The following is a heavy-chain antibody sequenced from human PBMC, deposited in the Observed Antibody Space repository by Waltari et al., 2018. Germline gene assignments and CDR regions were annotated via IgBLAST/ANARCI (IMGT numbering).Heavy chain of an antibody. CDR3: AIHRPGGLGMHV. J-gene: IGHJ6*02. D-gene: IGHD2-15*01. CDR2: ITSDGSRT. Sequence: VQLVGSGGGSVERGGSRLLACLACGRTYSSYWMRWVRQAPGKGPVWVSGITSDGSRTRYADSVKGRFTISRDNAKNTLFLQMSGLRDEDAAVYYCAIHRPGGLGMHVWGQGTTVTVSS. V-gene: IGHV3-74*01. CDR1: GRTYSSYW.